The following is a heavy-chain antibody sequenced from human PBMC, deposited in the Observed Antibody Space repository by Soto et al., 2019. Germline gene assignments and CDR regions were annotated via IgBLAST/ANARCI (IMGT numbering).Heavy chain of an antibody. V-gene: IGHV4-31*03. J-gene: IGHJ5*02. D-gene: IGHD2-15*01. CDR1: GGSISSGGYY. CDR2: IYYSGST. Sequence: SETLSLTCTVSGGSISSGGYYWSWIRKHPGKGLEWIGYIYYSGSTYYNPSLKSRVTISVDTSKNQFSLTLSFVAAANTAVYYCARAIPGYCGGATGDSGCFGPWGQGTVVT. CDR3: ARAIPGYCGGATGDSGCFGP.